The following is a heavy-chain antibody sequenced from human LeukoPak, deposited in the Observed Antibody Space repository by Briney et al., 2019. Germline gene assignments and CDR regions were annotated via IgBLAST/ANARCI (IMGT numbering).Heavy chain of an antibody. CDR3: ARGYSSSWNYFDY. D-gene: IGHD6-13*01. CDR1: GGSISNYW. V-gene: IGHV4-59*01. CDR2: VFDSGGT. Sequence: SETLSLTCTVSGGSISNYWWSWIRQPPEKGLEWIGYVFDSGGTNYNPSLKSRVTISVDTSKKQFSLKLSSVTAADTAVYYCARGYSSSWNYFDYWGQGTLVTVSS. J-gene: IGHJ4*02.